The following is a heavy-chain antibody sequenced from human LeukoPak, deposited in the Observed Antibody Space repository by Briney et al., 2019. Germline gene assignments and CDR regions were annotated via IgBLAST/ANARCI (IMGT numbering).Heavy chain of an antibody. J-gene: IGHJ5*02. V-gene: IGHV1-18*01. CDR2: ISAYNGNT. CDR3: ARDWYARLRYNWFDP. CDR1: GYTFTSYG. Sequence: ASVKVSCKASGYTFTSYGISWVRRAPGQGLEWMGWISAYNGNTNYAQKLQGRVTMTTDTSTSTAYMELRSLRSDDTAVYYCARDWYARLRYNWFDPWGQGTLVTVSS. D-gene: IGHD4-17*01.